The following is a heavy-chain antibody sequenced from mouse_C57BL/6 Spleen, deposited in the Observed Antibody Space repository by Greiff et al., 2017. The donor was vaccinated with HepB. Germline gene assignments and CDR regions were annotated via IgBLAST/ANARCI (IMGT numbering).Heavy chain of an antibody. V-gene: IGHV3-6*01. J-gene: IGHJ3*01. Sequence: EVQLQESGPGLVKPSQSLSLTCSVTGYSITSGYYWNWIRQFPGNKLEWMGYISYDGSNNYNPSLKNRISITRDTSKNQFFLKLNSVTTEDTATYDCARSDSFDDGYYLAWFAYWGQGTLVTVSA. CDR3: ARSDSFDDGYYLAWFAY. CDR1: GYSITSGYY. D-gene: IGHD2-3*01. CDR2: ISYDGSN.